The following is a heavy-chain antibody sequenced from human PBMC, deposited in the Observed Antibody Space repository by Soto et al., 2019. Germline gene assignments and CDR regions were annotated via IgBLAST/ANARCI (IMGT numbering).Heavy chain of an antibody. Sequence: EVQLVESGGGLVQPGGSLRLSCAASGFTVSSKYMTWVRQAAGKGVEWVSPIQSGGTTYYADSVKGRFNISRDTSENTRHIQMDSLRVADTAVYYCARDDVLCDGGRCYGIPLDVRGKATTVTVSS. J-gene: IGHJ6*04. CDR3: ARDDVLCDGGRCYGIPLDV. CDR2: IQSGGTT. D-gene: IGHD2-15*01. CDR1: GFTVSSKY. V-gene: IGHV3-66*01.